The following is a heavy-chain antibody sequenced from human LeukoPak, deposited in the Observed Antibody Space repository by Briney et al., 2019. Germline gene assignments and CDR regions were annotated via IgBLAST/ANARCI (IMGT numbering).Heavy chain of an antibody. J-gene: IGHJ6*03. CDR3: ARQMDTAMVTGHYYYYMDV. CDR2: IYYSGSGST. Sequence: PSETLSLTCSVSGGSISSSSYYWGWIRQPPGKGLEWIGSIYYSGSGSTYYNPSLKSRVTIFVDTSKNQFSLKLSSVTAADTAVYYCARQMDTAMVTGHYYYYMDVWGKGTTVTVSS. CDR1: GGSISSSSYY. D-gene: IGHD5-18*01. V-gene: IGHV4-39*01.